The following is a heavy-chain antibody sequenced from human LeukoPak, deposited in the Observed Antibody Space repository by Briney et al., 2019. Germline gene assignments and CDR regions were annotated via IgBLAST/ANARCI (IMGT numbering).Heavy chain of an antibody. CDR2: ISGSGGST. D-gene: IGHD6-6*01. CDR1: GFTFSSYW. J-gene: IGHJ3*02. CDR3: AKATSYPQDAFDI. V-gene: IGHV3-23*01. Sequence: GGSLRLSCAASGFTFSSYWMHWVRQAPGKGLEWVSAISGSGGSTYYADSVKGRFTISRDNSKNTLYLQMNSLRAEDTAVYYCAKATSYPQDAFDIWGQGTMVTVSS.